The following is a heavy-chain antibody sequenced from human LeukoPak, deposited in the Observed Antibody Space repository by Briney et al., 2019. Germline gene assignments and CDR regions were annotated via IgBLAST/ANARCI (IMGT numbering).Heavy chain of an antibody. J-gene: IGHJ3*02. D-gene: IGHD4-23*01. CDR3: ARLTTTVGTDDAFDI. CDR1: GNSISNYY. Sequence: SETLSLTCTASGNSISNYYWTWIRQPPGKGLEWIGYIFYTGSTNYNPSLKSRVTISVDTSKNEFSLKLSSVTAADTAVYHCARLTTTVGTDDAFDIWGQGTMVTVPS. V-gene: IGHV4-59*08. CDR2: IFYTGST.